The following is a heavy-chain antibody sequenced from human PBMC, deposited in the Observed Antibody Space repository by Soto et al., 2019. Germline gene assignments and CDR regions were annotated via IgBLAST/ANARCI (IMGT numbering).Heavy chain of an antibody. CDR2: IYYIGST. CDR1: GGSISSYY. V-gene: IGHV4-59*01. CDR3: ARGRGGWFINQLLNAFDI. D-gene: IGHD2-2*01. Sequence: QVQLQESGPGLVKPSETLSLTCTVSGGSISSYYWSWIRQPPGKGLEWIGYIYYIGSTNYNPSLKSRVATTVDTSKNQFSLKLSSVTAADKAVYYCARGRGGWFINQLLNAFDIWGQGTMVTVSS. J-gene: IGHJ3*02.